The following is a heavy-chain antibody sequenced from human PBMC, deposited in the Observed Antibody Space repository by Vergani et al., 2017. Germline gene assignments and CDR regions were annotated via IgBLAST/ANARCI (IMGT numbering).Heavy chain of an antibody. CDR1: GYTFTSYY. Sequence: QVQLVQSGAEVKKPGASVKVSCKASGYTFTSYYMHWVRQAPGQGLEWMGIINPSGGTNYAQKFQGRVTMTRDTSISTAYMELSRLRSDDTAVYYCARAADYDFWSGYIYYFDYWGQGTLVTVSS. V-gene: IGHV1-2*02. CDR3: ARAADYDFWSGYIYYFDY. D-gene: IGHD3-3*01. CDR2: INPSGGT. J-gene: IGHJ4*02.